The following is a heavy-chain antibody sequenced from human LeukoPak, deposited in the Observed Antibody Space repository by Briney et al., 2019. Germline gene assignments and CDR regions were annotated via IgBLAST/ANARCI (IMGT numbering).Heavy chain of an antibody. D-gene: IGHD6-19*01. V-gene: IGHV4-39*01. Sequence: PSETLSLTCTVSGGSISSSSYYWGWIRQPPGTGLEWIGSIYYSGSTYYNPSLKSRVTISVDTSKNQFSLKLSSVTAADAAVYYCARQPSGWSNIDYWGQGTLVTVSS. CDR1: GGSISSSSYY. CDR3: ARQPSGWSNIDY. CDR2: IYYSGST. J-gene: IGHJ4*02.